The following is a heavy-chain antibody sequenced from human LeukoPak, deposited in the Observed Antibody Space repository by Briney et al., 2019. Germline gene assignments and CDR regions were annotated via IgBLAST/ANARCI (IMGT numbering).Heavy chain of an antibody. J-gene: IGHJ4*02. CDR2: VYYTGTT. V-gene: IGHV4-39*02. Sequence: SETLSLTCTVSGGSISSTRYFWAWIRQTPEKGLEWIGSVYYTGTTYYRSSLEGRAIISADTSNTHFSLKLRSVTAADTAVYYCARLIYCSSSCYFDCWGQGSLVTVSS. D-gene: IGHD2-2*01. CDR1: GGSISSTRYF. CDR3: ARLIYCSSSCYFDC.